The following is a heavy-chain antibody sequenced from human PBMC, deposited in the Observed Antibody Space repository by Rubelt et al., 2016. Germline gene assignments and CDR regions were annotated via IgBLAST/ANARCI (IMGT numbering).Heavy chain of an antibody. Sequence: EWIGYIYYSGSTNYNPSLKSRVTISVDTSKNQFSLKLSSVTAADTAVYYCARGVVVISADAFDIWGQGTMVTVSS. D-gene: IGHD3-22*01. V-gene: IGHV4-59*08. CDR2: IYYSGST. CDR3: ARGVVVISADAFDI. J-gene: IGHJ3*02.